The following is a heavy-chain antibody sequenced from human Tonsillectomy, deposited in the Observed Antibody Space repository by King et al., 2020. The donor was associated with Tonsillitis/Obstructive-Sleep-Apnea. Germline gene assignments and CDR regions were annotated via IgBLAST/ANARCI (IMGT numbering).Heavy chain of an antibody. J-gene: IGHJ4*02. D-gene: IGHD3-10*01. CDR1: GFTFSSYE. CDR2: ISSSGSTI. V-gene: IGHV3-48*03. Sequence: VQLVESGGGLVQPGGSLRLSCAASGFTFSSYEMNWVRQAPGKGLEWVSYISSSGSTIYYADSVKGRFTISRDNAKNSLYLHMNSLRAEDTAVYYCARDRYYGSGTFDNWGQVTLVTVSS. CDR3: ARDRYYGSGTFDN.